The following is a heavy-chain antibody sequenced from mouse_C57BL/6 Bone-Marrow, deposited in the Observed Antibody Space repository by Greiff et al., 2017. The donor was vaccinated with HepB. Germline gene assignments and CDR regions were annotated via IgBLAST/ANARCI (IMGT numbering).Heavy chain of an antibody. D-gene: IGHD4-1*01. V-gene: IGHV2-4*01. CDR3: TKNFVTGTWYFDV. CDR1: GFSLTSYG. CDR2: IWSGGST. J-gene: IGHJ1*03. Sequence: QVQLQQSGPGLVQPSQSLSITCTVSGFSLTSYGVHWVRQPPGKGLEWLGVIWSGGSTDYNAAFISRLSISKDNSKSQVFFKMNSLQADDTAIYYCTKNFVTGTWYFDVWGTGTTVTVSS.